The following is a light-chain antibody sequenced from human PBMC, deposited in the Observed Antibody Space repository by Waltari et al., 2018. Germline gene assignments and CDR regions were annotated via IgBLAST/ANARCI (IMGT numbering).Light chain of an antibody. V-gene: IGLV6-57*01. CDR3: QSYDDNNHWL. CDR2: DNV. Sequence: NFVLTQPHSVSESPGKTVTISCTRNSGSLASSSGQWYQQRPGSSPSPVIYDNVERPSGVPDRFSGSIDSFSNSASLTISGLKTEDEADYYCQSYDDNNHWLFGGGTKLTVL. J-gene: IGLJ3*02. CDR1: SGSLASSS.